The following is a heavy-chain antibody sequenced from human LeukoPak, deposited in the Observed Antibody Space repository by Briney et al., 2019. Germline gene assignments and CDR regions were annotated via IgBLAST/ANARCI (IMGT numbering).Heavy chain of an antibody. Sequence: SQTLSFTCTVSGGSISSGSYYWSWIRQPAGKELEWIGRIYTSGSTNYNPSLKSRVTISVDTSKNQFSLKLSSVTAADTAVYYCATYILDTAMVRVGWFDPRGQGTLVTVSS. CDR1: GGSISSGSYY. CDR3: ATYILDTAMVRVGWFDP. D-gene: IGHD5-18*01. CDR2: IYTSGST. V-gene: IGHV4-61*02. J-gene: IGHJ5*02.